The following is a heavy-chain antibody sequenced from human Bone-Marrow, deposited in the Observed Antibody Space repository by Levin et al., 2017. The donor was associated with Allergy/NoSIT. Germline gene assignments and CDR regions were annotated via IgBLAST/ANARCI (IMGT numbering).Heavy chain of an antibody. Sequence: GESLKISCVGSGFSFSDHGIHWVRQAPGKGLEWVSVVSYDGKNQFYAHSVKGRFTMSRDNSKNTVYLHLSSLRAEDTALYYCARAGGSHRHDFDAWGQGGRVAVS. V-gene: IGHV3-30*03. CDR3: ARAGGSHRHDFDA. D-gene: IGHD1-1*01. CDR1: GFSFSDHG. J-gene: IGHJ4*02. CDR2: VSYDGKNQ.